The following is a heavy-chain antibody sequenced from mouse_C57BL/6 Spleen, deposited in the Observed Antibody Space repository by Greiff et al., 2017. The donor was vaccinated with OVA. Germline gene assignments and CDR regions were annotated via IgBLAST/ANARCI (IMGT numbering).Heavy chain of an antibody. CDR2: IYPGSGST. Sequence: VQLQQPGAELVKPGASVKMSCKASGYTFTSYWITWVKQRPGQGLEWIGDIYPGSGSTNYNEKFKSKATLTVYTSSSTAYMQLSSLTSEDSAVYYCARWYFDVWGTGTTVTVSS. CDR3: ARWYFDV. J-gene: IGHJ1*03. CDR1: GYTFTSYW. V-gene: IGHV1-55*01.